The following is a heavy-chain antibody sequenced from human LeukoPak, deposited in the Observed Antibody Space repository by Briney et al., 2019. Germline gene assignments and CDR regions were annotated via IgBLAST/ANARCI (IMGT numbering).Heavy chain of an antibody. Sequence: GASVKVSCKASGGTFSSYAISWVRQAAGQGLGWMGGIIPILGIGNYAQKFQGRVTITADKSTSTAYMELSSLRSEDTAVYYCARAGGQPLVPEGLEWGQGTLVSVSS. J-gene: IGHJ4*02. V-gene: IGHV1-69*10. CDR3: ARAGGQPLVPEGLE. CDR1: GGTFSSYA. CDR2: IIPILGIG. D-gene: IGHD3-10*01.